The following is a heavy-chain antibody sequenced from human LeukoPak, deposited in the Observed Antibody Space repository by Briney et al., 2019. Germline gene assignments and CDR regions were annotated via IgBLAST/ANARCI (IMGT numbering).Heavy chain of an antibody. CDR2: IYTSGSI. CDR1: GGSISSYY. CDR3: ARVPPYYYYMDV. Sequence: SETLSLTCTVSGGSISSYYWSWIRQPAGKGLEWIGRIYTSGSITYNPSLKSRVTISVDTSKNQFSLKLSSVTAADTAVYYCARVPPYYYYMDVWGKGTTVTISS. J-gene: IGHJ6*03. V-gene: IGHV4-4*07.